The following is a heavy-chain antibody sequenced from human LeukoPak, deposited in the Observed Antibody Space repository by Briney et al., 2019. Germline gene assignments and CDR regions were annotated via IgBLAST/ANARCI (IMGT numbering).Heavy chain of an antibody. V-gene: IGHV1-3*01. D-gene: IGHD5-18*01. CDR3: ARVPNTAMVPMTYYYYGMDV. J-gene: IGHJ6*02. CDR2: INAGNGNT. CDR1: GYTFTSYA. Sequence: ASVKVSCKASGYTFTSYAMHWVRQAPGQRLEWMGWINAGNGNTKYSQKFQGRVTITRDTSASTAYMELSSLRSEDTAVYYCARVPNTAMVPMTYYYYGMDVWGQGTTVTVSS.